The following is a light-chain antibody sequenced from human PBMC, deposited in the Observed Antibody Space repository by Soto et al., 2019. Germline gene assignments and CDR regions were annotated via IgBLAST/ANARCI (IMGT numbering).Light chain of an antibody. CDR3: QQLNTYPLT. CDR1: QDIGTS. Sequence: DIQLTQSPSFPSASVRDRVTITCRASQDIGTSLAWYQQRPGKAPKVLITAASTSQSEVPPRFSGSGSGTEFTLTISSLQPEDLATYYCQQLNTYPLTFGGGTKVEI. CDR2: AAS. V-gene: IGKV1-9*01. J-gene: IGKJ4*01.